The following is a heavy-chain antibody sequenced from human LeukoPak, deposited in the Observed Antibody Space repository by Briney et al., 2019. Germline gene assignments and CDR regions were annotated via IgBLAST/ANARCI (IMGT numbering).Heavy chain of an antibody. CDR1: GGSISSYY. J-gene: IGHJ3*02. Sequence: PSETLSLTCTVSGGSISSYYWNWIRQPPGKGLEWIAYMFYNVSTNYSPSLKSRVTISVDTSKNQFSLKLISVTAADTAVYFCARQGSGRAFDIWGQGTTVTVSS. V-gene: IGHV4-59*08. CDR3: ARQGSGRAFDI. CDR2: MFYNVST.